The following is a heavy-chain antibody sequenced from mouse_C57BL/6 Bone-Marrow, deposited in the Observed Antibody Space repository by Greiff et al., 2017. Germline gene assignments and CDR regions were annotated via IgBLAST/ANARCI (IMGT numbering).Heavy chain of an antibody. V-gene: IGHV5-9-1*02. D-gene: IGHD2-3*01. CDR3: TREINDGYLYYYAMDY. CDR2: ISSGGDYI. Sequence: EVMLVESGEGLVKPGGSLKLSCAASGFTFSSYAMSWVRQTPEKRLEWVAYISSGGDYIYYADTVKGRFTISRDNARNTLYLQMSSLKSEDTAMYYCTREINDGYLYYYAMDYWGQGTSVPVSS. J-gene: IGHJ4*01. CDR1: GFTFSSYA.